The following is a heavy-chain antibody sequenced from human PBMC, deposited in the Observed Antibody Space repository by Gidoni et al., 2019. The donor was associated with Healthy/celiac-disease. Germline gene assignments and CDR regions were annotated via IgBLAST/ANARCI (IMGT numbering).Heavy chain of an antibody. V-gene: IGHV3-30*03. CDR2: ISYDGSNK. CDR3: AGTIFGGYYYYMDV. J-gene: IGHJ6*03. D-gene: IGHD3-3*01. CDR1: GFTFSSYG. Sequence: QVQLVESGGGVVQPGRSLRLSCAASGFTFSSYGRHWVRQAPGKGLEWVAVISYDGSNKYYADSVKGRFTISRDNSKNTLYLQMNSLRAEDTAVYYCAGTIFGGYYYYMDVWGKGTTVTVSS.